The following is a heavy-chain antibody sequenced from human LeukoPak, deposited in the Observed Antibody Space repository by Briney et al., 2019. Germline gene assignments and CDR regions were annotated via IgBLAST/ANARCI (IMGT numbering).Heavy chain of an antibody. CDR1: GFTFSSYG. V-gene: IGHV3-30*02. D-gene: IGHD5-24*01. Sequence: GGSLRLSCAASGFTFSSYGMHWVRQAPGKGLEWVAFIRYDGSNKYYADSVKGRFTISRDNSKNTLYLQMNSLKAEDTAVYYCAKDAGLHTPYYFDYWGQGTLVTVSS. J-gene: IGHJ4*02. CDR3: AKDAGLHTPYYFDY. CDR2: IRYDGSNK.